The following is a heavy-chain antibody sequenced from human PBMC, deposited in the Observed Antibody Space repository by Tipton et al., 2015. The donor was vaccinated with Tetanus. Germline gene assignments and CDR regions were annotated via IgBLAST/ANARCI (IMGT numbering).Heavy chain of an antibody. CDR3: ARGLRWGFLDY. D-gene: IGHD4-23*01. J-gene: IGHJ4*02. CDR1: GFTFSSYA. CDR2: ISYDGSNK. V-gene: IGHV3-30-3*01. Sequence: SLRLSCAASGFTFSSYAMHWVRQAPGKGLEWVAVISYDGSNKYYADSVKGRFTISRDNSKITLYLQMNSLRAEDTAVYYCARGLRWGFLDYWGQGTLVTVSS.